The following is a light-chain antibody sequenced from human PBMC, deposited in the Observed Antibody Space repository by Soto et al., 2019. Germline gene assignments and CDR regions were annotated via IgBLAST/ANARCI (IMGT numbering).Light chain of an antibody. CDR3: QQYNKWPPNT. CDR1: QRVSSY. Sequence: EIVMTQSPATLSVSPGERVTLSCRASQRVSSYLAWYQQKPGQAPRLLIYGASTRATGIPARFSGSGSGTEFTLNISSLQSEDFGVYYCQQYNKWPPNTFGQGTKLEIK. V-gene: IGKV3-15*01. J-gene: IGKJ2*01. CDR2: GAS.